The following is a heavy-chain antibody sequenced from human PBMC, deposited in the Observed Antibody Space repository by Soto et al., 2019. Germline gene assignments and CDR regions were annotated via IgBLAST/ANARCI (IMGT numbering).Heavy chain of an antibody. CDR2: IYYSGST. CDR1: GGSISSGDYY. D-gene: IGHD1-1*01. Sequence: SETLSLTCTVSGGSISSGDYYWSWIRQPPGKGLEWIGYIYYSGSTYYNPSLKSRVTISVDTSKNQFSLKLSSVAAADTAVYYCARWPQLEPRFDYWGQGTLVTVS. J-gene: IGHJ4*02. CDR3: ARWPQLEPRFDY. V-gene: IGHV4-30-4*01.